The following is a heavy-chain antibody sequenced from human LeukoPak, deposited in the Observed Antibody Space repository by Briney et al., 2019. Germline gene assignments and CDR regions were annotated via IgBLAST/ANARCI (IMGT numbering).Heavy chain of an antibody. D-gene: IGHD2-21*02. V-gene: IGHV3-43D*03. CDR2: ISWDGDST. J-gene: IGHJ4*02. Sequence: AGGSLRLSCAASGFTFDDYAMHWVRQAPGKGLEWVSLISWDGDSTYYADSVKGRFTISRDNSKNSLYLQMNSLRSEDTAVYYCARATAYCGGDCYSGFDYWGQGTLVTVSS. CDR1: GFTFDDYA. CDR3: ARATAYCGGDCYSGFDY.